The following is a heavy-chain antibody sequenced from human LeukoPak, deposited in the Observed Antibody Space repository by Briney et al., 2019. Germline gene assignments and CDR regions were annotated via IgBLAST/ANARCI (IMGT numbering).Heavy chain of an antibody. Sequence: SETLSLTCTVSGGSIRPYYWSWTRQPPGKGLEWVGYIYYSGSTNYNPSLKSRVTISVDTSKNQFSLKLSSVTAADTAVYYCARAFYPGYYSYMAVWGKGTTVTVSS. CDR3: ARAFYPGYYSYMAV. CDR1: GGSIRPYY. V-gene: IGHV4-59*01. D-gene: IGHD3-3*02. J-gene: IGHJ6*03. CDR2: IYYSGST.